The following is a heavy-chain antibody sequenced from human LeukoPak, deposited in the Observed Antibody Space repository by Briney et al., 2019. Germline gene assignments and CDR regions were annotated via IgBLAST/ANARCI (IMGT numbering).Heavy chain of an antibody. CDR1: GGSISGTNW. CDR3: SRESGPFCPFGY. CDR2: ISLAGQT. D-gene: IGHD1-26*01. V-gene: IGHV4/OR15-8*02. J-gene: IGHJ4*02. Sequence: PSETLSLTCGVSGGSISGTNWWSWVRQPPGQGLEWIGEISLAGQTNYNPSHNGRVTMSLDKSSNQLSLHLTSVTAADTATYFCSRESGPFCPFGYWGQGTLVIVSS.